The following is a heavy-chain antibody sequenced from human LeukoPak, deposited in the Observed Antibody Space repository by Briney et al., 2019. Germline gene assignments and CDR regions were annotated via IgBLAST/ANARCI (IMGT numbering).Heavy chain of an antibody. D-gene: IGHD2-2*02. J-gene: IGHJ6*03. CDR2: ISSSSSYI. CDR1: GFTFSSYS. Sequence: PGGSLRLSCAASGFTFSSYSMNWVRQAPGKGLEWVSSISSSSSYIYYADSVKGRFTISRDNAKNSLYLQMNSLRAEDTAVYYCARDRKEYQLLYTSGYYMDVWGKGTTVTVSS. V-gene: IGHV3-21*01. CDR3: ARDRKEYQLLYTSGYYMDV.